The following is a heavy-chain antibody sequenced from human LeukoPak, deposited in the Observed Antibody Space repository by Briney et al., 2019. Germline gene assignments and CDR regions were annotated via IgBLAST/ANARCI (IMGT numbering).Heavy chain of an antibody. Sequence: GESLRLSCAASGFTVSSYAMSWVRQAPGKGLEWVSAISGSGGGTYYAVSVKGRFTISRDNSKNTLYLQMNSLRAEDTAVYYCAKVNAGSAFDYWGQGTLVTVSS. CDR1: GFTVSSYA. CDR2: ISGSGGGT. V-gene: IGHV3-23*01. CDR3: AKVNAGSAFDY. J-gene: IGHJ4*02.